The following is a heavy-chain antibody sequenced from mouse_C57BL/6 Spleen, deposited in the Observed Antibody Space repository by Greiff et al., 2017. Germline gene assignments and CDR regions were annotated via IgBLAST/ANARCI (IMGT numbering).Heavy chain of an antibody. V-gene: IGHV1-66*01. D-gene: IGHD2-1*01. J-gene: IGHJ1*03. CDR3: ARGGYYGNYWYFDV. CDR1: GYSFTSYY. CDR2: IYPGSGNT. Sequence: QVQLQQSGPELVKPGASVKISCKASGYSFTSYYIHWVKQRPGQGLEWIGWIYPGSGNTKYNEKFKGKATLTADTSSSTAYMQLSSLTSEDFAVYYCARGGYYGNYWYFDVWGTGTTVTVSS.